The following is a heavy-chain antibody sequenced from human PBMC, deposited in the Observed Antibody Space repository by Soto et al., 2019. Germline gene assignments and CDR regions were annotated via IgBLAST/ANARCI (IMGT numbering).Heavy chain of an antibody. CDR1: GYTFSSYF. D-gene: IGHD3-22*01. V-gene: IGHV1-46*01. J-gene: IGHJ4*02. CDR2: INPSTGRA. Sequence: ASVKVSCKASGYTFSSYFVHWVRQAPGQGLEWMGMINPSTGRATYTNNFQGRVTLTRDTSTSTVYMELSSLRSDATAVYYCARGGYFDRSGYYDYWGQGTLVTVSS. CDR3: ARGGYFDRSGYYDY.